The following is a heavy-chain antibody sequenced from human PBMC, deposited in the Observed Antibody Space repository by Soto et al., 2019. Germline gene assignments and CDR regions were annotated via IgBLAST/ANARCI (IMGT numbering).Heavy chain of an antibody. V-gene: IGHV3-30-3*01. CDR2: ITNDGSNK. J-gene: IGHJ3*02. CDR3: ARDQFVDAFDI. Sequence: QVQLVESGGGVVQPGRSLRLSCAASGFIFSSYSMHWVRQAPGKGLEWVAMITNDGSNKDYVDSVKGRFTISRDNSNNARSLQVNTLRAEDTAVYYCARDQFVDAFDIWGQGTMVTVSS. D-gene: IGHD6-6*01. CDR1: GFIFSSYS.